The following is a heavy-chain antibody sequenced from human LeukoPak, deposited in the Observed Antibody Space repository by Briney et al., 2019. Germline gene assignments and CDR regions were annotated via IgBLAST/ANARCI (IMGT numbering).Heavy chain of an antibody. CDR2: IIPIFGTD. D-gene: IGHD2-15*01. J-gene: IGHJ6*03. Sequence: ASVKVSCKASGGTFSSYAISWVRQAPGQGLEWMGGIIPIFGTDNDAKNHHGIITITTDESTTTANKELSSLRSEDTAEYYCAKEVVVVAPNDYYYYMDVWGKGTTVTVSS. CDR3: AKEVVVVAPNDYYYYMDV. V-gene: IGHV1-69*05. CDR1: GGTFSSYA.